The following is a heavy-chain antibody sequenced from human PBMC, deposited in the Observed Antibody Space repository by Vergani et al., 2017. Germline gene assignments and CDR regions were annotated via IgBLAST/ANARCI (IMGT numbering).Heavy chain of an antibody. Sequence: QMQLVESGGGVVQPGRSLRLSCSASGFTFKNYGMHWVRHVPGKGLQWVTFIWYDGSNQYYADSVKGRFTVSRDNSKNTLYLQMNSLRAEDTAVYYCVNGHSNYDYWGQGTLVTVSS. D-gene: IGHD4-11*01. J-gene: IGHJ4*02. CDR2: IWYDGSNQ. V-gene: IGHV3-33*03. CDR1: GFTFKNYG. CDR3: VNGHSNYDY.